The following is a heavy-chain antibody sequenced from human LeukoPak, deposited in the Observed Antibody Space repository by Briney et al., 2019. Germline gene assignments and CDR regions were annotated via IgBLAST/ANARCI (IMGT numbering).Heavy chain of an antibody. J-gene: IGHJ4*02. D-gene: IGHD2-2*01. V-gene: IGHV3-48*03. CDR3: ASQDLVVVPAASHYFDY. Sequence: GGSLRLSCAASGFAFSAYAMNWVRQAQGKGLEWISYISRTGDTIYYADSVKGRFTISRDNAKNSLYLQMNSLRVEDTTVYYCASQDLVVVPAASHYFDYWGQGTLVTVSS. CDR2: ISRTGDTI. CDR1: GFAFSAYA.